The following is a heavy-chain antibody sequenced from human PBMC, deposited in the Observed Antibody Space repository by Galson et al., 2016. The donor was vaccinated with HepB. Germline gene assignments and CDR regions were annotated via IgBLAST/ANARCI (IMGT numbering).Heavy chain of an antibody. J-gene: IGHJ5*02. CDR3: ATDSPYGDPGFFDP. Sequence: TLSLTCTVSGASISRGLYHWTWIRQRPGEGLEWVGYVSSSGTTNYNASLKGRIAMSVDTSKNEFSVTLTSLTAADTAVYYCATDSPYGDPGFFDPWGRGTLVTVSS. CDR2: VSSSGTT. CDR1: GASISRGLYH. V-gene: IGHV4-31*03. D-gene: IGHD4-17*01.